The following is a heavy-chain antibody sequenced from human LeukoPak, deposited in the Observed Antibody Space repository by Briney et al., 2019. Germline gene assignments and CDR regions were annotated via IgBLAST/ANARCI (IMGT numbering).Heavy chain of an antibody. CDR3: AREAPSTYYFDY. CDR1: GYTFTSYY. V-gene: IGHV1-46*01. Sequence: GASVKVSCKASGYTFTSYYIHWVRQAPGQGLEYMGIINPSVGSTIYAQNFQGRVTMTRDTSTSTVYMALSSLRSEDTAVYYYAREAPSTYYFDYWGQGTLVTVSS. CDR2: INPSVGST. D-gene: IGHD2-2*01. J-gene: IGHJ4*02.